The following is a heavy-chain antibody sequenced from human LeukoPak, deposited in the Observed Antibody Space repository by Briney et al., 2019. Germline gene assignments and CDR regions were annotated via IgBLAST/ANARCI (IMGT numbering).Heavy chain of an antibody. CDR3: ARLNFDWPFVLYYFDY. CDR1: DLTFSNAW. V-gene: IGHV3-7*01. Sequence: GGSLRLSCAASDLTFSNAWMSWVRQAPGKGLEWVANIKQDGSEKYYVDSVKGRFTISRDNAKNSLYLQMNSLRAEDTAVYYCARLNFDWPFVLYYFDYWGQGTLVTVSS. D-gene: IGHD3-9*01. CDR2: IKQDGSEK. J-gene: IGHJ4*02.